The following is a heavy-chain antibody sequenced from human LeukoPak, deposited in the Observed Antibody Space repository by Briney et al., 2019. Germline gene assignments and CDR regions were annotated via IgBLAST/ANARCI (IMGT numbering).Heavy chain of an antibody. V-gene: IGHV4-59*08. CDR2: IYYSGST. CDR3: ARRRRLYYYGSGSYREVAAFDI. D-gene: IGHD3-10*01. CDR1: GGSISSYY. Sequence: SETLSLTCTVSGGSISSYYWSWIRQPPGKGLEWIGYIYYSGSTNYNPSLKSRVTISVDTSKNQFSLKLSSVTAADTAVYYCARRRRLYYYGSGSYREVAAFDIWGQGTMVTVSS. J-gene: IGHJ3*02.